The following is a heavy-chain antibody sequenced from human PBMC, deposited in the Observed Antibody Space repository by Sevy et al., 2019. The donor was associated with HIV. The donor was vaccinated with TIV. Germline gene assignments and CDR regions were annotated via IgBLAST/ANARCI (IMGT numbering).Heavy chain of an antibody. Sequence: GGYLRLSCAASGFTFSTYAMNWVRQAPGKGLEWVSCISGGGGSTYYADSVKGRFTISRDNSKNTLYLQMNSLRAEDTAVYSCAKDYYYASGYYPQGAFDIWGQGTMVTVSS. D-gene: IGHD3-22*01. CDR1: GFTFSTYA. V-gene: IGHV3-23*01. J-gene: IGHJ3*02. CDR3: AKDYYYASGYYPQGAFDI. CDR2: ISGGGGST.